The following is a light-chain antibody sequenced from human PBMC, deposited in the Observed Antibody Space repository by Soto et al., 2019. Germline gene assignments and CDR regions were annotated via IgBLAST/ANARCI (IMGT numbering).Light chain of an antibody. CDR2: DVS. V-gene: IGKV3-20*01. Sequence: EIVLTQSPGTLSLSPGERATLSCRASQSVRSSFFAWYQQKPGQAHRLLIYDVSVRATGIPDRCSGSGSGKDFTLTINRLEPEDFAVYYCQQKENSVMYTFGQGTKLELK. CDR3: QQKENSVMYT. CDR1: QSVRSSF. J-gene: IGKJ2*01.